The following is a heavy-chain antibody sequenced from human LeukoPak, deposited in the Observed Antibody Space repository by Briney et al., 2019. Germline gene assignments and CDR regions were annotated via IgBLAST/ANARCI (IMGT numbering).Heavy chain of an antibody. J-gene: IGHJ5*02. D-gene: IGHD3-10*01. V-gene: IGHV4-4*09. CDR3: TRSSTYFGSFDP. Sequence: AETQARACAGSGVRSAGDEWRSRRQPPGKGLEWIGYIYTGGNAIYNPSLKSRVTISVGTSKNHFSLKLTSVTAADTAVYYCTRSSTYFGSFDPWGQGTLATVSS. CDR2: IYTGGNA. CDR1: GVRSAGDE.